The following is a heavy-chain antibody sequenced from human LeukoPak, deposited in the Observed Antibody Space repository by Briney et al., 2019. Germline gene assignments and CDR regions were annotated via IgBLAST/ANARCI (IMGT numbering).Heavy chain of an antibody. CDR1: GYTFTSYA. CDR3: ARVQLTGYSSGWYEYYYYCGMDV. CDR2: INTNTGNP. D-gene: IGHD6-19*01. J-gene: IGHJ6*02. V-gene: IGHV7-4-1*02. Sequence: ASVKVSCKASGYTFTSYAMNWVRQAPGQGLEWMGWINTNTGNPTYAQGFTGRFVFSLDTSVSTAYLQISSLKAEDTAVYYCARVQLTGYSSGWYEYYYYCGMDVWGQGTTVTVSS.